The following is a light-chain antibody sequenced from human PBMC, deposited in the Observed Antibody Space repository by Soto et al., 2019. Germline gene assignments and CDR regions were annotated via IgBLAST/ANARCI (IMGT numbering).Light chain of an antibody. V-gene: IGKV3-11*01. CDR2: GAS. CDR3: QQRQYWPTIT. CDR1: QSVRSY. Sequence: EFVLTHFPCTLSLSPGSGCTLSCRASQSVRSYLAWYQQKPGQAPRLLIYGASNRATGIPARFSGSGSGTDFPLTISSLETEDFATYYCQQRQYWPTITFGHGTRLEIK. J-gene: IGKJ5*01.